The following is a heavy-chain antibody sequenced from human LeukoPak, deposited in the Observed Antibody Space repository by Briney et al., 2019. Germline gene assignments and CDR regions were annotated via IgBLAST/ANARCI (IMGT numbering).Heavy chain of an antibody. D-gene: IGHD2-21*02. Sequence: GGSLRLPCAASGFTFSSYSMNWVRQAPGKGLEWVSSISSSSSYIYYADSVKGRFTISRDNAKNSLYLQMNSLRAEDTAVYYCARAYCGGDCYSRVNWDAFDIWGQGTMVTVSS. CDR3: ARAYCGGDCYSRVNWDAFDI. CDR1: GFTFSSYS. V-gene: IGHV3-21*01. CDR2: ISSSSSYI. J-gene: IGHJ3*02.